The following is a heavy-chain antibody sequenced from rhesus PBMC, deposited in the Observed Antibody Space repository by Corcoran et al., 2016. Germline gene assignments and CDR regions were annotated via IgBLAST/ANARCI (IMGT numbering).Heavy chain of an antibody. J-gene: IGHJ4*01. V-gene: IGHV4-76*01. D-gene: IGHD5-24*01. CDR2: IYGSSGIT. CDR1: GYSISSGYD. Sequence: QVQLQESGPGVVKPSETLSLTCAVSGYSISSGYDWSWIRQPPGKGLVWIGYIYGSSGITNYNPSLKNRVTISKDTSKNQFSLKRSSVTAADTAVYDCARDPGTVGDYWGQGVLVTVSS. CDR3: ARDPGTVGDY.